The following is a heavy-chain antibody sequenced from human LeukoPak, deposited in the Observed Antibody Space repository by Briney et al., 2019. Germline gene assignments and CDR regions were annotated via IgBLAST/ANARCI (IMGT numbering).Heavy chain of an antibody. V-gene: IGHV1-69*13. CDR1: GGTFSSYA. CDR2: IIPIFGTA. J-gene: IGHJ6*02. Sequence: SVKVSCKASGGTFSSYAISWVRQAPGQGLEWMGGIIPIFGTANYAQKFQGRVTITADESTSTAYMELSSLRSEDTAVYYCARDTPHYYGSGSPVLGQGTTVTVSS. D-gene: IGHD3-10*01. CDR3: ARDTPHYYGSGSPV.